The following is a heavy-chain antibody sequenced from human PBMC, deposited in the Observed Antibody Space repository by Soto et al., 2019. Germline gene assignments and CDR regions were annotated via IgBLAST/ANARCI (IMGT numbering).Heavy chain of an antibody. D-gene: IGHD3-22*01. V-gene: IGHV3-11*01. CDR2: ISSSDSII. Sequence: PGGSLRLSCAASGFTFSDYYMSWIRQAPGKGLEWVSYISSSDSIIYYADSVKGRFTISRDNAKNSLYLQMNSLRAEDTAVYYCARALGYYDSSGYFDYWGQGTLVTVSS. CDR1: GFTFSDYY. J-gene: IGHJ4*02. CDR3: ARALGYYDSSGYFDY.